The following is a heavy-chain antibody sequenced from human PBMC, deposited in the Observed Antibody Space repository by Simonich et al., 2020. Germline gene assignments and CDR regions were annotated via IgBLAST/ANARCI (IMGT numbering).Heavy chain of an antibody. CDR2: INPNTGCT. J-gene: IGHJ3*02. CDR3: ADDTFLGCCSSTSSYDSFDI. V-gene: IGHV1-2*06. CDR1: GYPFSGYY. Sequence: QVQLVQSGAEVKKPGASVKVSCKSSGYPFSGYYLHWVRQAPGQGLGRMCRINPNTGCTNTSQKFQGRLTRTRDTANRTAYMELGKMGSDATAVYYCADDTFLGCCSSTSSYDSFDIWGQGTMVTVSS. D-gene: IGHD2-2*01.